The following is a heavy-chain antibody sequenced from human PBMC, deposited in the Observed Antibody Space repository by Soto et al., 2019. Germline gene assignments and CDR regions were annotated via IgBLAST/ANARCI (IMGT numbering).Heavy chain of an antibody. J-gene: IGHJ6*02. Sequence: QVQLVQSGAEVKKPGSSVKVSCKASGGTFSSYAVSWVRQAPGQGLEWMGVIIPILATPKYAQKFQGRVTITADESTTTAYMELSSLRPDDTAVYYCARESSSPNYYFYGMDVWGHGTTVIASS. CDR1: GGTFSSYA. CDR3: ARESSSPNYYFYGMDV. D-gene: IGHD2-2*01. CDR2: IIPILATP. V-gene: IGHV1-69*01.